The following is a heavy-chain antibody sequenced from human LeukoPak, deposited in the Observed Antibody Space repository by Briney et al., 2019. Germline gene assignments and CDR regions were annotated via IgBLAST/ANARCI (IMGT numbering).Heavy chain of an antibody. V-gene: IGHV3-64D*09. Sequence: PGGSLRLSCTASGFSFSSYAMNWVRQAPGKGLEYVSTISSNGGKTYYADSLKGRFTISRDNSNNILFLQMSGLRTEDTALYYCAEDVFGGGNLYWGQGTLVTVSS. D-gene: IGHD2-15*01. CDR1: GFSFSSYA. J-gene: IGHJ4*02. CDR3: AEDVFGGGNLY. CDR2: ISSNGGKT.